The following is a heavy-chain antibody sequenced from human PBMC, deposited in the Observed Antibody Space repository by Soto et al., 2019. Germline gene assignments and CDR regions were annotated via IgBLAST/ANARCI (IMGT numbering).Heavy chain of an antibody. CDR1: GFTLSDHY. J-gene: IGHJ3*01. CDR3: TRCPSSTVDV. D-gene: IGHD1-26*01. CDR2: SRNKADSYTT. Sequence: EVQLVESGGGLVQPGGSLRLSCAASGFTLSDHYVDWVRQTPGTGLEWVARSRNKADSYTTEYAASVKGRFIISRDESKNSLYLQMNSLKTEDTAVDHCTRCPSSTVDVWGQGTAVTVSS. V-gene: IGHV3-72*01.